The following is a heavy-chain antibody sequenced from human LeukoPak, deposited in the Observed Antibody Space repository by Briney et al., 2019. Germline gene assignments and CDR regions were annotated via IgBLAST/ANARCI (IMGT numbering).Heavy chain of an antibody. CDR1: GYTFTSYG. CDR2: INDYNGNT. CDR3: ARAPDYYGSGGYYNPFYY. Sequence: ASVKVSCKASGYTFTSYGISWLRQAPGQGLEWMGWINDYNGNTNYAQKLQGRVTMTTDTSTSTAYMELRSLRSDDTGVYYCARAPDYYGSGGYYNPFYYWGQGTLVTVSS. J-gene: IGHJ4*02. V-gene: IGHV1-18*04. D-gene: IGHD3-10*01.